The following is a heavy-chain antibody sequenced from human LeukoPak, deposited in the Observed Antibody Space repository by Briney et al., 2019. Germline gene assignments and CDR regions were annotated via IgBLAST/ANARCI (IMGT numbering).Heavy chain of an antibody. CDR1: CDSISRRND. CDR3: TQHVSGPFFDS. V-gene: IGHV4-4*02. CDR2: PNNSAST. J-gene: IGHJ4*02. D-gene: IGHD3-10*01. Sequence: ETLSPTCAVSCDSISRRNDWSPARQTPGQGFTWIAAPNNSASTKYNPSLKSRVTISVDKSNSELSLTLNSVTAADTAVYYCTQHVSGPFFDSSGQGTLVTVSS.